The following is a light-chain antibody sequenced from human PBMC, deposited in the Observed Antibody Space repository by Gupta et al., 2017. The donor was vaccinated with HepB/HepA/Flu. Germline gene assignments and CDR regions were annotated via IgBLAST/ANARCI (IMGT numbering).Light chain of an antibody. CDR1: SSNIGSNY. CDR2: RNN. Sequence: QSVLTQPPSASGTPGQRVTISCSGSSSNIGSNYVYWYQQLPGTAPKLLIYRNNQRPSGVPDRVSGSKSGTSASLAISGLRSEDEADYYCAAWDDSLSGPVFGGGTKLTGL. V-gene: IGLV1-47*01. J-gene: IGLJ2*01. CDR3: AAWDDSLSGPV.